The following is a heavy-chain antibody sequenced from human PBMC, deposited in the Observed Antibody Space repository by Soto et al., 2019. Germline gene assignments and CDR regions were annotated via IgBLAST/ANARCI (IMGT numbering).Heavy chain of an antibody. D-gene: IGHD4-17*01. V-gene: IGHV3-21*01. Sequence: EVQLVESGGGLVKPGGSLRLSCAASGFTFSSFSMNWVRQAPGKGLEWVSCISSSSSYIYYADSVKGRFTISRDNAKNSVYLQMNGLRAEDTAVYYCARGSYGDAHSDSWGQGTMVTVSS. CDR2: ISSSSSYI. CDR1: GFTFSSFS. J-gene: IGHJ3*02. CDR3: ARGSYGDAHSDS.